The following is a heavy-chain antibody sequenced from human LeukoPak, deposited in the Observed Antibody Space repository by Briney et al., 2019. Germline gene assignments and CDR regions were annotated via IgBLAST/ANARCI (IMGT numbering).Heavy chain of an antibody. V-gene: IGHV3-48*01. D-gene: IGHD3-16*01. CDR3: ARDRTLGEFDF. Sequence: PGGSLRLSCAASGFTFSGYSMNWVRQAPGRGLEWVSYITSSRGTIYYADSVKGRFTISRDNAKNSLYLQMNSLRAEDTAVYYCARDRTLGEFDFWGQGTLVTVSS. CDR1: GFTFSGYS. J-gene: IGHJ4*02. CDR2: ITSSRGTI.